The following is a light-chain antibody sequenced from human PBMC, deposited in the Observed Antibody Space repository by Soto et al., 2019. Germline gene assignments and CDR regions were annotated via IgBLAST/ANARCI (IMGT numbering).Light chain of an antibody. V-gene: IGKV3-15*01. CDR1: QSVSSSY. J-gene: IGKJ1*01. CDR2: GAS. Sequence: EIVLTHAPGTLSFSPGEIATLSFRASQSVSSSYLAWYQQKPGQAPRLLIYGASTRATGITDRFSGSGSGTELTLTINSLQSEDFAVYYCQQYNYWPGTFGQGTKVDIK. CDR3: QQYNYWPGT.